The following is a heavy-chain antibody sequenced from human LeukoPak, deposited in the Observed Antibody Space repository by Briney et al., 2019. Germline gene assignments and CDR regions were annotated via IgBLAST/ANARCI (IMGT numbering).Heavy chain of an antibody. Sequence: GGSLRLSCAASGFTFSSYGMHWVRQAPGKGLEWVAVISYDGSNKYYADSVKGRFTISRDNSKNTLYLQMNSLRAEDTAVYYCARDLRGEFDYWGQGTPVTVSS. CDR3: ARDLRGEFDY. CDR2: ISYDGSNK. V-gene: IGHV3-30*03. CDR1: GFTFSSYG. J-gene: IGHJ4*02.